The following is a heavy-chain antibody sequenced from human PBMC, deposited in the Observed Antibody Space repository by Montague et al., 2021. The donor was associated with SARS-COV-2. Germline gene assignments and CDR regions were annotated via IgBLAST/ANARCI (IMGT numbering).Heavy chain of an antibody. CDR2: ISFDGGNE. V-gene: IGHV3-30*18. CDR3: AKDRDTRRTTPIDY. J-gene: IGHJ4*02. Sequence: SLRLSCAPSGFTFSSYGMHWVRQAPGKGLEWVAIISFDGGNEHYAVSVKGRFSISRDNSKNTVFLQMNRLRAEDTAVYYCAKDRDTRRTTPIDYWGQGTLVTVSS. D-gene: IGHD2-15*01. CDR1: GFTFSSYG.